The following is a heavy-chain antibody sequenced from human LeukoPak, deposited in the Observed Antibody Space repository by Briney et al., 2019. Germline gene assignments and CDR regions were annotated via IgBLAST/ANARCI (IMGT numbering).Heavy chain of an antibody. CDR1: GYTFTSYG. CDR2: ISAYNGNT. Sequence: GASVKVSCKASGYTFTSYGISWVRQAPGQGLEWRGWISAYNGNTNYAQKLQGRGTMTTDTSTSTAYMELRSLRSDDTAVYYCARDSLTHVRTYYDYVWGSYRPDYFDYWGQGTLVTVSS. J-gene: IGHJ4*02. D-gene: IGHD3-16*02. V-gene: IGHV1-18*01. CDR3: ARDSLTHVRTYYDYVWGSYRPDYFDY.